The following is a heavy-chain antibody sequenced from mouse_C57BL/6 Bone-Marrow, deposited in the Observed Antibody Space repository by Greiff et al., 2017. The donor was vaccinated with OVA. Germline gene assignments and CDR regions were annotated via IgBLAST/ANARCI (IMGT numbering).Heavy chain of an antibody. Sequence: EVKLVESGGGLVKPGGSLKLSCAASGFTFSSYAMSWVRQTPEKRLEWVATISDGGSYTYYPDNVKGRFTISRDNAKNNLYLQMSHLKSEDTAMYYCAITRFAYWGQGTLVTVSA. CDR1: GFTFSSYA. CDR2: ISDGGSYT. D-gene: IGHD2-4*01. V-gene: IGHV5-4*03. J-gene: IGHJ3*01. CDR3: AITRFAY.